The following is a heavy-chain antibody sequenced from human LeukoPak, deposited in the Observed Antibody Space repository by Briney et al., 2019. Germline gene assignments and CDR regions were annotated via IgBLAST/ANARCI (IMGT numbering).Heavy chain of an antibody. D-gene: IGHD3-10*01. CDR2: IYATGNT. Sequence: SGTLSLTCAVSGGSMSGHYWSWIRQTPGTTLEWIGYIYATGNTNYSPSLKGRVTISLDTSKNHFSLRLRSVTAADTALYYCARHFRRDYPDSGSSQYFHYIDVWGKGTTVVVSS. CDR1: GGSMSGHY. V-gene: IGHV4-4*09. J-gene: IGHJ6*03. CDR3: ARHFRRDYPDSGSSQYFHYIDV.